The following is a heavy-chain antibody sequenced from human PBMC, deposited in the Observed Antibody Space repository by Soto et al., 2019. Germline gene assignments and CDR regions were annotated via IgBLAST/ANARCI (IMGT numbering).Heavy chain of an antibody. J-gene: IGHJ4*02. V-gene: IGHV3-30*18. CDR3: AKDLAVGAPSVGY. D-gene: IGHD1-26*01. CDR2: ISYDGSNK. CDR1: GFTFSSYG. Sequence: QVQLVESGGGVVQPGRSLRLSCAASGFTFSSYGMHWVRQAPGKGLEWVAVISYDGSNKYYADSVKGRFTISRDNSKNTLYLQMNSLRAEDTAVYYCAKDLAVGAPSVGYWGQGTLVTVSS.